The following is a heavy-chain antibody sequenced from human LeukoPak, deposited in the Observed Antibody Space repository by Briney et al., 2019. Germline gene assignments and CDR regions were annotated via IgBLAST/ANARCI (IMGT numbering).Heavy chain of an antibody. D-gene: IGHD2-2*01. V-gene: IGHV1-69*05. J-gene: IGHJ5*02. CDR1: GGTFSSYA. CDR3: AWRPAAILNWFDP. Sequence: ASVKVSCKASGGTFSSYAISWVRQAPGQGLEWMGGIIPIFGTANYAQKFQGRVTITTDESTSTAYMELSSLRSEDTAVYYCAWRPAAILNWFDPWGQGTLVTVSS. CDR2: IIPIFGTA.